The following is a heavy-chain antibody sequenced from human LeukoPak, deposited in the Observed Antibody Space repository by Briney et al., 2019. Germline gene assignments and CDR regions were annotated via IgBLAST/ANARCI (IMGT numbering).Heavy chain of an antibody. D-gene: IGHD3-10*01. CDR1: GGSFSGYY. Sequence: TPSETLSLTCGVYGGSFSGYYWSWIRQPPGKGLEWIGEINHSGSTNYNPSLKSRVTISADTSKNHFSLKLSSVTAADTAVYYCARDGGGDYYYYMDVWGKGTTVTISS. V-gene: IGHV4-34*01. J-gene: IGHJ6*03. CDR2: INHSGST. CDR3: ARDGGGDYYYYMDV.